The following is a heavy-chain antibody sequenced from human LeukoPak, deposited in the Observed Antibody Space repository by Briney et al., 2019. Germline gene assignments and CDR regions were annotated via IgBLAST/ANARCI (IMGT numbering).Heavy chain of an antibody. Sequence: PGGSLRLSCVTSGFTFRNYAMSWVRQAPGKGLEWLAAIRYSGRTTYYADSVEGRFTISSDNSKNALYLQMNNLRAEDTAVYYCATVGVNTATCTLDVYWRQGCLVTVSS. CDR1: GFTFRNYA. J-gene: IGHJ4*02. CDR2: IRYSGRTT. V-gene: IGHV3-23*01. CDR3: ATVGVNTATCTLDVY. D-gene: IGHD2-8*01.